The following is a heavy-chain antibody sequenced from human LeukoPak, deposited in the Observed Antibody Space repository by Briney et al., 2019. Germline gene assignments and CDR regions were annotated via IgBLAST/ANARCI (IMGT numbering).Heavy chain of an antibody. V-gene: IGHV4-39*01. D-gene: IGHD1-1*01. J-gene: IGHJ4*02. CDR2: IFYSGSP. CDR3: ATWRTAKTGFDY. Sequence: PSETLSLTCTVSGGSISNNNYYWAWIRQPPGKGLECIGSIFYSGSPYYNPSLKSRVTISVDTSKNQFSLRLSSVTAADTAVYYCATWRTAKTGFDYWGQGTLVTVSS. CDR1: GGSISNNNYY.